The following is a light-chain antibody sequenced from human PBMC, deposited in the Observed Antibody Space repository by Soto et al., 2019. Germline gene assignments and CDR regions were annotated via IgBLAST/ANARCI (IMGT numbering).Light chain of an antibody. CDR2: AAS. CDR1: QGISSY. V-gene: IGKV1-8*01. CDR3: QESYSVPFFS. J-gene: IGKJ3*01. Sequence: AIRMTQSPSSFSASTGDRVTITCRASQGISSYLAWYQQKPGKAPKLLVYAASTLQSGVPSRFSGSGSGTDFTLTISSLQPQDFATYYCQESYSVPFFSFGPGTKVDIK.